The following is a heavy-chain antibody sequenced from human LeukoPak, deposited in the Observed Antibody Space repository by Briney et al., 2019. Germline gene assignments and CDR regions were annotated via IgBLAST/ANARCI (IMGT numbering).Heavy chain of an antibody. CDR2: ISSSSSYI. Sequence: KSGGSLRLSCAASGFTFSSYSMNWVRQAPGKGLEWVSSISSSSSYIYYADSVKGRFTISRDNSKNTLYLQMNSLRAEDTAVYYCARGTYVEMATITAFDIWGRGTMVTVSS. D-gene: IGHD5-24*01. CDR3: ARGTYVEMATITAFDI. CDR1: GFTFSSYS. J-gene: IGHJ3*02. V-gene: IGHV3-21*01.